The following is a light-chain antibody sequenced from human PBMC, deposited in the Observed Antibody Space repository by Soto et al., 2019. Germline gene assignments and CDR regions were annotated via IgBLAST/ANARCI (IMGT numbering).Light chain of an antibody. CDR3: ASYTGRGTYV. CDR1: SSDVGGFNH. CDR2: DVT. J-gene: IGLJ1*01. V-gene: IGLV2-14*01. Sequence: QSALTQPASVSGSPGQSISISCTGTSSDVGGFNHVYWYLQSPDKAPKLIIYDVTHRPLGISNRFSGSKSGSTASLTISGLQAEDEAEYFCASYTGRGTYVFGTGTKLTVL.